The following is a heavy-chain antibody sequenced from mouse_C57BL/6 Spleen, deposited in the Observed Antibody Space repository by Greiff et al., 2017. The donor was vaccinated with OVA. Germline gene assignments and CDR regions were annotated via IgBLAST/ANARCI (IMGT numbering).Heavy chain of an antibody. CDR3: ARSAVHYFDY. CDR1: GYTFTSYW. CDR2: IHPNSGST. J-gene: IGHJ2*01. Sequence: QVQLQQPGAELVKPGASVKLSCKASGYTFTSYWMHWVKQRPGQGLEWIGMIHPNSGSTNYNEKFTSKATLTVDKSSSTAYMQLSSLTSEDSAVYYCARSAVHYFDYWGQGTTLTVSS. V-gene: IGHV1-64*01.